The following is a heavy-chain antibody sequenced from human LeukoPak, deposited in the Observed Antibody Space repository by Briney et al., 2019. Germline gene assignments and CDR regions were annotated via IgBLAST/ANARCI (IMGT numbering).Heavy chain of an antibody. CDR3: ARDSSGWCHWFDP. CDR1: GGSISSYY. CDR2: IYYSGST. D-gene: IGHD6-19*01. J-gene: IGHJ5*02. Sequence: PSETLSLTCTVSGGSISSYYWSWIRQPPGKGLEWIGYIYYSGSTNYNPSLKSRVTISVDTSKNQFSLKLTSVTAADTAVYYCARDSSGWCHWFDPWGQGTLVTVSS. V-gene: IGHV4-59*01.